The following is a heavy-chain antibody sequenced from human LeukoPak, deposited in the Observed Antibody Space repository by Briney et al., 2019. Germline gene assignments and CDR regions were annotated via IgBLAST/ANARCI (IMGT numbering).Heavy chain of an antibody. CDR2: IYYSGST. CDR1: GDSISSYY. V-gene: IGHV4-59*01. CDR3: AKGYCRGGSCYAYSFDY. D-gene: IGHD2-15*01. Sequence: PETLSLTCTVSGDSISSYYWSWIRQSPGKGLECIRYIYYSGSTNYNPSLKSRVTISVDTSKNQFSLNLSSVTAADTAVYYCAKGYCRGGSCYAYSFDYWGQGTLVTVSS. J-gene: IGHJ4*02.